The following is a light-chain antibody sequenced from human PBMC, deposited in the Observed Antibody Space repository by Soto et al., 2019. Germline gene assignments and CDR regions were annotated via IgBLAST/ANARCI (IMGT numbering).Light chain of an antibody. CDR3: SSYTSSNTQL. CDR2: EVT. CDR1: SSDVGGYNY. Sequence: QSALTQPASVSGSPGQSITISCTGASSDVGGYNYVSWHQQHPGKAPKLLIYEVTNRPVGVSVRFSASKSGYAASLTIYGLLADDEAEYYCSSYTSSNTQLFGGGTKLTVL. J-gene: IGLJ2*01. V-gene: IGLV2-14*01.